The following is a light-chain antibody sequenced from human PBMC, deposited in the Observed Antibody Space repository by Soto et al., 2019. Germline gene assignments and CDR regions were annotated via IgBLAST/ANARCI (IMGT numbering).Light chain of an antibody. J-gene: IGKJ4*01. CDR3: QQLNGYQLA. CDR2: SAS. V-gene: IGKV1-9*01. Sequence: DIQLTQSPSFLSASVGDTVTITCRPSQGMSTYLAGFHQNPGKVPKRLIRSASTLQIGVPPRFSGGGSGTEFTLTISTLQPDDSGIYYCQQLNGYQLAFGGGTNVEIK. CDR1: QGMSTY.